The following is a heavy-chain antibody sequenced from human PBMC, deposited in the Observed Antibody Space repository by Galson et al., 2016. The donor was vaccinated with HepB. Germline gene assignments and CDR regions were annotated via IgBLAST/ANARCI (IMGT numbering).Heavy chain of an antibody. CDR2: INTGNGNT. Sequence: SVKVSCKASRYTFTSYAMHWVRQAPGQRPEWMGWINTGNGNTKYSQRFQGRVTINRDASASTVYMDLSSLRSEDTAVYYCARGSGYYGILTGYYYYWGQGTLVTVSS. D-gene: IGHD3-9*01. V-gene: IGHV1-3*04. CDR3: ARGSGYYGILTGYYYY. J-gene: IGHJ4*02. CDR1: RYTFTSYA.